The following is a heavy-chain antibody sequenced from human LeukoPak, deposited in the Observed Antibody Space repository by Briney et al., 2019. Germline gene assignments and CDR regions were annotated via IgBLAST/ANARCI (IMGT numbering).Heavy chain of an antibody. V-gene: IGHV3-7*01. CDR2: IKQDGSEK. D-gene: IGHD2-2*01. Sequence: GGSLRLSCAASGVTFSSCWMSWVRQAPGKGLEWVANIKQDGSEKYYVDSVKGRFTISRENAKNSLYLQMNSLRAEDTAVYYCARDNDGIVVVPAAMAGYFDYWGQGTLVTVSS. J-gene: IGHJ4*02. CDR1: GVTFSSCW. CDR3: ARDNDGIVVVPAAMAGYFDY.